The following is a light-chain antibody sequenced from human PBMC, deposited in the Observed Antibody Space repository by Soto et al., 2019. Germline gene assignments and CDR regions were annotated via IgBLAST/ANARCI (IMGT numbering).Light chain of an antibody. CDR3: LSYDGSRQGV. J-gene: IGLJ3*02. Sequence: NFMLTQPHSVSESPGKTVTISCTRSSGNIANNYVQWYQQRPGSSPTTVIYDDDQRPSGVPDRFSGFIDRSSNSASLTISGLTTGDEADYYCLSYDGSRQGVFGGGTNLTVL. CDR1: SGNIANNY. CDR2: DDD. V-gene: IGLV6-57*01.